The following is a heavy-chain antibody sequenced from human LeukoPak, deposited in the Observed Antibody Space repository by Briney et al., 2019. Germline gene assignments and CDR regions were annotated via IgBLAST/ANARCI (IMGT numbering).Heavy chain of an antibody. V-gene: IGHV1-69*13. D-gene: IGHD3-22*01. CDR1: GGTFSSYA. J-gene: IGHJ4*02. Sequence: SVKVSCKASGGTFSSYAISWVRQAPGQGLEWMGGIIPIFGTANYAQKFQGRVTITADESTSTAYMELNSLKTEDTAVYYCTTDLGSSGYYELVDDYWGQGTLVTVSS. CDR2: IIPIFGTA. CDR3: TTDLGSSGYYELVDDY.